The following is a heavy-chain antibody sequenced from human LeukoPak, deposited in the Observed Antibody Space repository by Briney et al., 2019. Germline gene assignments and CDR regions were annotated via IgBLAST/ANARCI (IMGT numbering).Heavy chain of an antibody. V-gene: IGHV1-18*01. J-gene: IGHJ5*02. Sequence: ASVKVSCKASGYTFTSYGISWVRQAPGQGLEWMGWISAYNGNTNYAQKLQGRVTMTTDTSTSTAYMELRSLRSEDTAVYYCARGVTIFGVDYNWFDPWGQGTLVTVSS. D-gene: IGHD3-3*01. CDR3: ARGVTIFGVDYNWFDP. CDR2: ISAYNGNT. CDR1: GYTFTSYG.